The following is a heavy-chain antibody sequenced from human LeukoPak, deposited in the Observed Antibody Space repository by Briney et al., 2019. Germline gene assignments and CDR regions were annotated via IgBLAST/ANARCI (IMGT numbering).Heavy chain of an antibody. V-gene: IGHV3-53*01. D-gene: IGHD3-3*01. CDR1: GFTVSSNY. CDR3: AGRTNYYYYYMHV. CDR2: IYSGGTT. Sequence: GGSLRLSCAASGFTVSSNYMNRVRQAPGKGLEWVSVIYSGGTTYYADSVKGRFTISRDNSKNTLYLQMNSLRAEDTAVYYCAGRTNYYYYYMHVWGKGTTVTISS. J-gene: IGHJ6*03.